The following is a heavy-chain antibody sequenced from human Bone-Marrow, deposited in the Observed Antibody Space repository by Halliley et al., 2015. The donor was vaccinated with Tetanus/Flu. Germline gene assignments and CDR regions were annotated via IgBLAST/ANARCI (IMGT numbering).Heavy chain of an antibody. D-gene: IGHD6-6*01. V-gene: IGHV4-31*02. J-gene: IGHJ5*01. CDR2: IYYSGST. CDR3: ARVGSSLPAWFDS. Sequence: EWIGYIYYSGSTYYNPSLKSRVIISVDTSKNLLSLKLYSMTAADTAVYYCARVGSSLPAWFDSWGQGTLVSVSS.